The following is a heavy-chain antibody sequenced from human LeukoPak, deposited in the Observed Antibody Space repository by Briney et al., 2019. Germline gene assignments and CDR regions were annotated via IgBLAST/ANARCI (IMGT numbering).Heavy chain of an antibody. J-gene: IGHJ6*02. CDR3: AKDMINYYYYGMDV. Sequence: GGSLRLSCAASGFTFDDYAMPWVRQAPGKGLEWVSGISWNSGSIGYADSVKGRFTISRDNAKNSLYLQMNSLRAEDTALYYCAKDMINYYYYGMDVWGQGTTVTVSS. CDR2: ISWNSGSI. V-gene: IGHV3-9*01. CDR1: GFTFDDYA.